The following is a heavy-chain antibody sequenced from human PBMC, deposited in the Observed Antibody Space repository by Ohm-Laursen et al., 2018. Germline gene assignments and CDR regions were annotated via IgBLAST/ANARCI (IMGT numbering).Heavy chain of an antibody. J-gene: IGHJ5*02. CDR3: ARDCSSTSCYTLWFDP. V-gene: IGHV1-18*01. CDR2: ISAYNGNT. D-gene: IGHD2-2*02. Sequence: SVKVSCKASGYTFTSYGISWVRQAPGQGLEWMGWISAYNGNTNYAQKLQGRVTMTTDTSTSTAYMELRSLRSDDTAVYYCARDCSSTSCYTLWFDPWGQGTLVTVSS. CDR1: GYTFTSYG.